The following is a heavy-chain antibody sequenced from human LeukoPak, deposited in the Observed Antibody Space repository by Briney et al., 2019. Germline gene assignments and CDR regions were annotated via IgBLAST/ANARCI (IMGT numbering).Heavy chain of an antibody. CDR3: ARDRYSYGYFDY. CDR2: ISSSSSYI. V-gene: IGHV3-21*01. D-gene: IGHD5-18*01. Sequence: KAGGSLRLSCAASGFTFSSYSMNWVRQAPGKGLEWVSSISSSSSYIYYADSVKGRFTISRDNAKNSLYLQMNSLRAEDTAVYYCARDRYSYGYFDYWGQGTLVTVSS. J-gene: IGHJ4*02. CDR1: GFTFSSYS.